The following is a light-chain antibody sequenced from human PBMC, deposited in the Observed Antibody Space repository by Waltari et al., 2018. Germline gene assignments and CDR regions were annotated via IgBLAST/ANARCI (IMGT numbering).Light chain of an antibody. CDR1: SSDVGGYNY. CDR3: SSYTSTKTGV. CDR2: EVS. V-gene: IGLV2-14*01. J-gene: IGLJ1*01. Sequence: QSALTQPASASGSPGQSITISCTGTSSDVGGYNYVSWYQQYPGKAPQLMIYEVSYRRSGISNRFSGSKSGSTATLTISGPQAEDEADYYCSSYTSTKTGVFGTGTKVTVL.